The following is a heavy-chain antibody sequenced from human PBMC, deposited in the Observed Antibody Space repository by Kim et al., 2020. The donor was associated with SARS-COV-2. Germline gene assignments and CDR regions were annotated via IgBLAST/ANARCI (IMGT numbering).Heavy chain of an antibody. CDR1: GSTLALNS. D-gene: IGHD2-21*02. Sequence: ASVKVSCKTSGSTLALNSIHWIRRAPGQGLEWMGVITPSGDRTPYTQRFQDRLTMTWDPSTSTVFMELSDLRSDDTALYFCARDKGVTAAAYLDFWGQGTLVTVSS. CDR2: ITPSGDRT. V-gene: IGHV1-46*01. CDR3: ARDKGVTAAAYLDF. J-gene: IGHJ4*02.